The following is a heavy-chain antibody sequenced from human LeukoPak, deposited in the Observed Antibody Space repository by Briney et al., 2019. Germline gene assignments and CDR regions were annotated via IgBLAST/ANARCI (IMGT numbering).Heavy chain of an antibody. J-gene: IGHJ4*02. V-gene: IGHV3-7*01. CDR1: GFTFSSYW. D-gene: IGHD2-8*01. Sequence: GGSLRLSCAASGFTFSSYWMNWVRQAPGEGLEWVGNIKQDGSEKHYVDSVEGRFTISRDNDKNSLYLQMNSLRAEDTAVYYCARAGTKWYDYWGQGTLVTVSS. CDR2: IKQDGSEK. CDR3: ARAGTKWYDY.